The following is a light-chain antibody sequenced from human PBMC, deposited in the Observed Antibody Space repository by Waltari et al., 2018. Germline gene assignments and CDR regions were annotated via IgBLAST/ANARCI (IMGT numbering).Light chain of an antibody. CDR1: QTISGW. CDR3: QQYNGYPYT. Sequence: DIQMTQSPSTLSASIGDRVTITCRASQTISGWLAWYQQKPGKAPKLLSYKASSLESGVPSRFGGSGSGTEFTLTISSLQPDDFATYYCQQYNGYPYTFGQGTDLEIK. J-gene: IGKJ2*01. V-gene: IGKV1-5*03. CDR2: KAS.